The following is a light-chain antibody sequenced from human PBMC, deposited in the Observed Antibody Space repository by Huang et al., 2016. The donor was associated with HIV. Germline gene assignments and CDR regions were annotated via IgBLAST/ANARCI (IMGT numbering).Light chain of an antibody. V-gene: IGKV3-15*01. Sequence: ERVMTQSPATLSVAPGERVTLSCRASHSVSSNVAWYQQKPGQAPRLLIHGASTRATGIPARCSGSGSGTEFTLAISSLQSEDSGVYFCQQYDNWPLTFGQGTRLEIK. CDR2: GAS. CDR1: HSVSSN. J-gene: IGKJ5*01. CDR3: QQYDNWPLT.